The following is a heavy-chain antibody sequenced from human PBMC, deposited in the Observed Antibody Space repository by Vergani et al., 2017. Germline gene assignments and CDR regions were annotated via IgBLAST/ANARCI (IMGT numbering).Heavy chain of an antibody. J-gene: IGHJ4*02. D-gene: IGHD4-17*01. CDR3: ARGVRVNGDYQELFDY. CDR1: GFTFSSYA. V-gene: IGHV3-30-3*01. Sequence: QVQLVESGGGVVQPGRSLRLSCAASGFTFSSYAMHWVRQAPGKGLEWVAVISYDGSNKYYADSVKGRFTISRDNAKNSLYLQMNSLRAEDTAVYYCARGVRVNGDYQELFDYWGQGTLVTVSS. CDR2: ISYDGSNK.